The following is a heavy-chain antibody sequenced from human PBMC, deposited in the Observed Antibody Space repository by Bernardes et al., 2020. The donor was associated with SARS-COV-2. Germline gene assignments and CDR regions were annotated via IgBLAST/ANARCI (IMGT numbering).Heavy chain of an antibody. Sequence: GGSLRLSCAASGFTFSNYHMGWVRQAPGRGLEWVAVISGNGGTTYYSDSMKGRFTISRDNSKNTLYLQMSGLRAEDTAVYYCANYCGGGTCTTPRRGFDPWGQGTLVTVSS. CDR1: GFTFSNYH. CDR2: ISGNGGTT. D-gene: IGHD2-15*01. J-gene: IGHJ5*02. CDR3: ANYCGGGTCTTPRRGFDP. V-gene: IGHV3-23*01.